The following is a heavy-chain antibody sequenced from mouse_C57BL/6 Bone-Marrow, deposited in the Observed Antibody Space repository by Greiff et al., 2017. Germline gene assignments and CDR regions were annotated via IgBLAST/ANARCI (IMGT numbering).Heavy chain of an antibody. CDR2: IYPRSGNT. CDR3: ARSSTMVTTTGYYAMDY. J-gene: IGHJ4*01. V-gene: IGHV1-81*01. D-gene: IGHD2-2*01. Sequence: VKLQESGAELARPGASVKLSCKASGYTFTSYGISWVKQRTGQGLEWIGEIYPRSGNTYYNEKFKGKATLTADKSSSTAYMELRSLTSEDSAVYFCARSSTMVTTTGYYAMDYWGQGTSVTVSS. CDR1: GYTFTSYG.